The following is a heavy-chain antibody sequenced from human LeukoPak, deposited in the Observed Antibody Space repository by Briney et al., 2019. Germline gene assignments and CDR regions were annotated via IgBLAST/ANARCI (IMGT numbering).Heavy chain of an antibody. CDR3: AKDLRYGGSYLFDC. V-gene: IGHV3-9*01. CDR1: GFIFDDYA. D-gene: IGHD1-26*01. J-gene: IGHJ4*02. CDR2: IGWNSASI. Sequence: GGSLRLSCAASGFIFDDYAMHWVRQAPGKGLEWVSGIGWNSASIDYADSVKGLFTISRDNAKNSLYLQMNSLRDEDTALYYCAKDLRYGGSYLFDCWGQGTLVTVSS.